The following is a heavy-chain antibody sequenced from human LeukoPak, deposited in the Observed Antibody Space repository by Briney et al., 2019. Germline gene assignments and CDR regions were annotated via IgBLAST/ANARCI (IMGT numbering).Heavy chain of an antibody. CDR3: ATEIAAAGNGFDY. Sequence: ASVKVSCKASGYTFTGCYMHWVRQAPGQGLEWMGWINPNSGGTNYAQKFQGRVTMTRDTSISTAYMELSRLRSDDTAVYYCATEIAAAGNGFDYWGQGTLVTVSS. D-gene: IGHD6-13*01. CDR2: INPNSGGT. CDR1: GYTFTGCY. V-gene: IGHV1-2*02. J-gene: IGHJ4*02.